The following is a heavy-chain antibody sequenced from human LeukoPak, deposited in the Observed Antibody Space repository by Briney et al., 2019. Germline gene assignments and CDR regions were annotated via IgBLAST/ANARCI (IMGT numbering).Heavy chain of an antibody. CDR2: ISISISYI. CDR1: GFTFSSYS. J-gene: IGHJ3*02. Sequence: GGSLRLSCAASGFTFSSYSMNWVRQAPGKGLEWVSSISISISYIYYAYSVKGRFTISRDNAKNSLYLQMNSLRAEDTAVYYCARDPPTYYYGSGRGAFDIWGQGTMVTVSS. CDR3: ARDPPTYYYGSGRGAFDI. D-gene: IGHD3-10*01. V-gene: IGHV3-21*01.